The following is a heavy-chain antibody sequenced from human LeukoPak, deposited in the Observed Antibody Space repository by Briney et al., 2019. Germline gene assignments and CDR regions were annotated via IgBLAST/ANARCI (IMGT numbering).Heavy chain of an antibody. J-gene: IGHJ6*02. CDR3: AKALRYYGLGSYYPLTLNYYYYGMDV. CDR2: IRYDGSNK. Sequence: PGGSLRLSCAASGFTFSSYGMHWVRQAPGKGLEWVAFIRYDGSNKYYADSVKGRFTISRDNSKNTLYLQMNSLRAEDTAVYYCAKALRYYGLGSYYPLTLNYYYYGMDVWGQGTTVTVSS. CDR1: GFTFSSYG. V-gene: IGHV3-30*02. D-gene: IGHD3-10*01.